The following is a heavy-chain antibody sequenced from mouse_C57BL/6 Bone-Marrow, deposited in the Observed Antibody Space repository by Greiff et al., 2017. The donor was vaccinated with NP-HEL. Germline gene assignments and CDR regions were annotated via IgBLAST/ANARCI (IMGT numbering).Heavy chain of an antibody. CDR2: INPNNGGT. CDR3: ARGAQIYDGYYDWYFDV. J-gene: IGHJ1*03. CDR1: GYTFTDYN. V-gene: IGHV1-18*01. D-gene: IGHD2-3*01. Sequence: EVKLQESGPELVKPGASVKIPCKASGYTFTDYNMDWVKQSHGKSLEWIGDINPNNGGTIYNQKFKGKATLTVDKSSSTAYMELRSLTSEDTAVYYCARGAQIYDGYYDWYFDVWGTGTTVTVSS.